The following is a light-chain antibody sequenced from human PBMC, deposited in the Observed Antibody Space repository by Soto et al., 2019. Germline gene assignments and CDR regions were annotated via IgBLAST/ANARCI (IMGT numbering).Light chain of an antibody. CDR1: QNINNW. J-gene: IGKJ1*01. Sequence: DFQMTQPPSTLSASVGDRVTITSRASQNINNWVAWYQHKPGKAPKFLIYDDSTLQRGVPARFSGSGFGTEFSLTISRLQPEGFASYYCQHARCFGQGTKVEI. V-gene: IGKV1-5*01. CDR3: QHARC. CDR2: DDS.